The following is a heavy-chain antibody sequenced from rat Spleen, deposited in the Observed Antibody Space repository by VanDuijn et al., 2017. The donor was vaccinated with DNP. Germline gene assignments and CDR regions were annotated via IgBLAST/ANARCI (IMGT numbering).Heavy chain of an antibody. CDR2: ISYDGSNT. CDR1: GFIFSDYA. J-gene: IGHJ2*01. D-gene: IGHD1-3*01. V-gene: IGHV5-17*01. Sequence: EVQLVESGGGLVQPGRSLKLSCAASGFIFSDYAMAWVRQVPKKGLEWVATISYDGSNTYYRDSVTGRFTISRDNTTNTLHLQMKSLRSEDTAMDYCARVWEPWGQGVMVTVSS. CDR3: ARVWEP.